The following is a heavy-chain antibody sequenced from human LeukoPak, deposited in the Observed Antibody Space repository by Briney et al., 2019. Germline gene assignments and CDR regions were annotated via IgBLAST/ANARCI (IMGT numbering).Heavy chain of an antibody. D-gene: IGHD3-22*01. J-gene: IGHJ4*02. CDR2: IKQDGSEK. V-gene: IGHV3-7*01. CDR3: ARDGYYYDSSGIGDY. CDR1: GFTFSSYW. Sequence: GGSLRLSCAASGFTFSSYWMSWVRQAPGKGLGWVANIKQDGSEKYYVDSVKGRFTISRDNAKNSLYLQMNSLRAEDTAVYYCARDGYYYDSSGIGDYWGQGTLVTVSS.